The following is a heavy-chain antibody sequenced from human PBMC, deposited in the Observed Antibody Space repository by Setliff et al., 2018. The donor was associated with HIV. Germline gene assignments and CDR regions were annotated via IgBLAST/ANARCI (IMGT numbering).Heavy chain of an antibody. J-gene: IGHJ4*02. CDR3: ARGSLNYYDPSGHIPDY. CDR2: INPSSGGT. CDR1: GYTFGDYY. Sequence: ASVKVSCKASGYTFGDYYVHWVRQAPGQGLEWLGRINPSSGGTNYAHNFQGRVTMTSDTSISTGYMELSTLRSDDTAIYYCARGSLNYYDPSGHIPDYWGQGTLVTVSS. V-gene: IGHV1-2*06. D-gene: IGHD3-22*01.